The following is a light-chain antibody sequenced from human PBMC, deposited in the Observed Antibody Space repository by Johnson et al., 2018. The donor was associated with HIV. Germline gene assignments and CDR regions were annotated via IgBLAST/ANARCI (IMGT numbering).Light chain of an antibody. V-gene: IGLV1-51*02. CDR3: GTWDNSLNVYV. CDR1: SSNIGNNY. CDR2: ENN. Sequence: QSVLTQPPSVSAAPGQNVNISCSGGSSNIGNNYVSWYQQFPGTAPKLLFYENNKRPSGIPDRFSDSQSGASVTLAITGLQTGDEADYYCGTWDNSLNVYVFGTGTKVAVL. J-gene: IGLJ1*01.